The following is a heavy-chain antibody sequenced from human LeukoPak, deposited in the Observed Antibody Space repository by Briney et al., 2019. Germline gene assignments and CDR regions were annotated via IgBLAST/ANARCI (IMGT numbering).Heavy chain of an antibody. CDR1: GFTVSSNY. CDR3: ARDGDILTGYYFDY. D-gene: IGHD3-9*01. V-gene: IGHV3-66*01. CDR2: IYSGGST. J-gene: IGHJ4*02. Sequence: GGSLRLSCAASGFTVSSNYMSWVRQAPGKGLEWVSIIYSGGSTFYADSVKGRFTISRDNARNSLSLQMNSLRAEDTAVYYCARDGDILTGYYFDYWGQGTLVTVSS.